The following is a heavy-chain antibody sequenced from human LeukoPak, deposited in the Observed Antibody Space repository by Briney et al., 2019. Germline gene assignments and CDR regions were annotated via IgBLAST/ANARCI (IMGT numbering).Heavy chain of an antibody. CDR1: GGSISSYY. V-gene: IGHV4-4*07. CDR3: AREDYDFWSGYYASSFDYYYMDV. CDR2: IYTSGST. J-gene: IGHJ6*03. D-gene: IGHD3-3*01. Sequence: SETLSLTCTVSGGSISSYYWSWIRQPAGKGLEWIGRIYTSGSTNYNPSLKSRVTISVDTSKNQFSLKLSSVTAADTAVYYCAREDYDFWSGYYASSFDYYYMDVWGKGTTVTVSS.